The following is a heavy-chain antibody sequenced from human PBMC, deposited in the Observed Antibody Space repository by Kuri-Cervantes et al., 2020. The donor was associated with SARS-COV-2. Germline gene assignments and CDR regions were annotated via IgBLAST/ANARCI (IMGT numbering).Heavy chain of an antibody. CDR2: IGSYGVTT. Sequence: GESLKISCAASGFTFSSYDMSWVRQAPGKGLEWVAGIGSYGVTTYYADSVKGRFAVSRDNSKNTLSLQMNSLRAEDTAVYYCGKEGGHNEIDYWCQGTLVTVSS. D-gene: IGHD5-24*01. V-gene: IGHV3-23*01. CDR3: GKEGGHNEIDY. CDR1: GFTFSSYD. J-gene: IGHJ4*02.